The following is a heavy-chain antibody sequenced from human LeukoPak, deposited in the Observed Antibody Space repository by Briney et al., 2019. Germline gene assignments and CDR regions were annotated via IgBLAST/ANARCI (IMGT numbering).Heavy chain of an antibody. D-gene: IGHD6-19*01. V-gene: IGHV5-51*01. Sequence: GESLKISCKGSGYSFTSYWIGWVRQVPGKGLEWMGIIYPGDSDTRYSPSFQGQVTISAGKSISTAYLQWSSLKASDTAMYYCARHMSAAVAGNNYYYYMDVWGKGTTVTVSS. CDR3: ARHMSAAVAGNNYYYYMDV. CDR2: IYPGDSDT. CDR1: GYSFTSYW. J-gene: IGHJ6*03.